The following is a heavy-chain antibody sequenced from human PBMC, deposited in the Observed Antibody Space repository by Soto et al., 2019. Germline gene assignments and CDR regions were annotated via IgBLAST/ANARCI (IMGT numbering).Heavy chain of an antibody. J-gene: IGHJ4*01. CDR1: GYTFTNFG. D-gene: IGHD3-16*01. Sequence: QVQLVQSGAEVKKPGASVKVSCKASGYTFTNFGISWVRQAPGQGLEWMGWISAYNGNTNYAQKFRGRVTMTTGTSTSTAYMEVRSLRFDDTAVYYGARGGTPIDYWGHGTLVTLPS. CDR2: ISAYNGNT. V-gene: IGHV1-18*01. CDR3: ARGGTPIDY.